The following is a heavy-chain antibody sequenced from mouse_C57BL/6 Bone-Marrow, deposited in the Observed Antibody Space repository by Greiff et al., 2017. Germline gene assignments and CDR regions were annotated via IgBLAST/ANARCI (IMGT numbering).Heavy chain of an antibody. CDR3: ARNDGCNYYAMDY. CDR1: GYTFTSYW. J-gene: IGHJ4*01. Sequence: VKLQQPGAELVKPGASVKMSCKASGYTFTSYWITWVKQRPGQGLEWIGDIYPGSGSTNYNEKFKSKATLTVDTSSSTAYMQLSSLTSEDSAVYYCARNDGCNYYAMDYWGQGTSVTVSS. D-gene: IGHD2-3*01. CDR2: IYPGSGST. V-gene: IGHV1-55*01.